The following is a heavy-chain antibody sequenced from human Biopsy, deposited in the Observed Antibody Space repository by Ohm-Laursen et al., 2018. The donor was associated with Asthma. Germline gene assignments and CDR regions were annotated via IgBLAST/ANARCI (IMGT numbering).Heavy chain of an antibody. J-gene: IGHJ4*02. CDR3: ARKAGSCISRTCYALDF. CDR2: INSVFGTT. CDR1: GGTFNTYV. V-gene: IGHV1-69*13. Sequence: ASVKVSCQSLGGTFNTYVIGWARQAPGHGLEWLGGINSVFGTTTYPQKFQDRLTITADDSTSTVYMELSSLRSEDTAVYYCARKAGSCISRTCYALDFWGQGTLVTVSS. D-gene: IGHD2-2*01.